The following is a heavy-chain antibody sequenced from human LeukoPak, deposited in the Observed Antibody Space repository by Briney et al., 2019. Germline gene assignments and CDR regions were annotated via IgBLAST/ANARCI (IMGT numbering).Heavy chain of an antibody. Sequence: SETLSLTCSVSGGSISSGSYYWGWIRQPPGKGLEWIGSINFSGSTDYNPSLKSRVTLSVDTSKNQLSLDLRSVTAADTAVYYCARQPLGYCTDAVCFTGYFDFWGQGTLVTVSS. V-gene: IGHV4-39*01. CDR1: GGSISSGSYY. CDR2: INFSGST. D-gene: IGHD2-8*01. J-gene: IGHJ4*02. CDR3: ARQPLGYCTDAVCFTGYFDF.